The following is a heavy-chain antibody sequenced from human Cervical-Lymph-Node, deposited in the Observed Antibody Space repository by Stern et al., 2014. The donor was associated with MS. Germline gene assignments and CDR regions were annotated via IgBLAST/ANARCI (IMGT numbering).Heavy chain of an antibody. CDR1: GYSFTNYW. CDR2: IYPGDSDT. Sequence: EVQLVESGAEVKKPGESLKISCKGSGYSFTNYWIGWVRQMPGKGLEWMGVIYPGDSDTSYRPSFQGQVTISADKSISTPPLQWSSLKASDTAMYYCARHCAKREQCAFDYWGQGTLVTVSS. J-gene: IGHJ4*02. CDR3: ARHCAKREQCAFDY. D-gene: IGHD6-19*01. V-gene: IGHV5-51*01.